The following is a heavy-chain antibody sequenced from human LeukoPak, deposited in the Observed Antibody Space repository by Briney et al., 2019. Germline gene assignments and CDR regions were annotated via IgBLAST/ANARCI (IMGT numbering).Heavy chain of an antibody. CDR2: INPSGGST. CDR3: ASFAVHRRITVAGQFGLDY. CDR1: GYIFACYN. Sequence: GASVKVSCKASGYIFACYNIYWVRQARGQGREWMGIINPSGGSTNYAQKLQGRVTMTRDTYTSTVSMELRSLSSEDTAVYYCASFAVHRRITVAGQFGLDYWGQGTLVSLSS. J-gene: IGHJ4*02. V-gene: IGHV1-46*01. D-gene: IGHD6-19*01.